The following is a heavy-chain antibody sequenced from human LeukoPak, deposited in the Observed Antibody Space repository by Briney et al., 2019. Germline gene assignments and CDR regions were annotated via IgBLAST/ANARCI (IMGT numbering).Heavy chain of an antibody. Sequence: SETLSLTCTVSGASIRGYYWSWIRQPPGKGLEWIGYIHYTGTTDYIPSLTSRVTMSVDTSKNQFSLKLSSVTAADTAVYYCAKNKYYYGSRSYGVPNWFDPWGQGTLVTVSS. CDR2: IHYTGTT. V-gene: IGHV4-59*08. CDR1: GASIRGYY. D-gene: IGHD3-10*01. J-gene: IGHJ5*02. CDR3: AKNKYYYGSRSYGVPNWFDP.